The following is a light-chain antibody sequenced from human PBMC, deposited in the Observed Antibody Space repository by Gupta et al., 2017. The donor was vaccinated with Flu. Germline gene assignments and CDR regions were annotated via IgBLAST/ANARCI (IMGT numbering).Light chain of an antibody. Sequence: QSALTQPASVPGPPGQSITISCTGTNSDIGAYNLVSWYQQHPGKAPKVLIYDVTNRPSGVSSRFSGSKSGHTASLSISGLQTEDEADYYCCSKTTTSTYVFGAGTKVTVL. CDR3: CSKTTTSTYV. CDR2: DVT. V-gene: IGLV2-14*03. CDR1: NSDIGAYNL. J-gene: IGLJ1*01.